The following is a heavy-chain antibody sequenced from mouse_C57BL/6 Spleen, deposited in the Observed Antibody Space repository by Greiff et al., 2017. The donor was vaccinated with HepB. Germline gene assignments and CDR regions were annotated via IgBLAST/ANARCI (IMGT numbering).Heavy chain of an antibody. CDR2: IYPGSGST. CDR3: ARFTTVVDYYFDH. CDR1: GYTFTSYW. V-gene: IGHV1-55*01. Sequence: QVHVKQPGAALVKPGASVKMSCKASGYTFTSYWITWVKQRPGQGLEWIGDIYPGSGSTNYNEKFKSKATLTVDTSSSTAYMQLSSLTSEDSAVYYCARFTTVVDYYFDHWGQGTTLTDSS. J-gene: IGHJ2*01. D-gene: IGHD1-1*01.